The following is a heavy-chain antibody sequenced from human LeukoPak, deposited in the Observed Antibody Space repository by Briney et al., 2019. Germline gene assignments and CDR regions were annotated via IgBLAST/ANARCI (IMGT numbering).Heavy chain of an antibody. CDR3: ARRPVSYYYGSGSYYNVHYYYYMDV. J-gene: IGHJ6*03. V-gene: IGHV4-34*01. CDR2: INHSGST. D-gene: IGHD3-10*01. CDR1: GGSFSGYY. Sequence: SSETLSLTCAVYGGSFSGYYWSWIRQPPGKGLEWIGEINHSGSTNYNPSLKSRVTISVDTSKNQFSLKLSSVTAADTAVYYCARRPVSYYYGSGSYYNVHYYYYMDVWGKGTTVTVSS.